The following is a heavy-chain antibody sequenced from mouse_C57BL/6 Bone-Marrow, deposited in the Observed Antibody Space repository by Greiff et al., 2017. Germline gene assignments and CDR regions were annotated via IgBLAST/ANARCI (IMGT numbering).Heavy chain of an antibody. D-gene: IGHD1-1*01. V-gene: IGHV1-58*01. J-gene: IGHJ2*01. Sequence: EVMLVESGAELVRPGSSVKMSCKTSGYTFTSYGINWVKQRPGQGLEWIGYIYLGNGYTEYNEKFKGKATLTSDTSSSTAYMQLSSLTSEDATIYFCATYSSTHFDYWGQGTTLTGAS. CDR2: IYLGNGYT. CDR3: ATYSSTHFDY. CDR1: GYTFTSYG.